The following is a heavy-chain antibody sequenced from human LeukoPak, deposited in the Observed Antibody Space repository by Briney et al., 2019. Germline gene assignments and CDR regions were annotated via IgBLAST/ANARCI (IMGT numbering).Heavy chain of an antibody. CDR3: ARALRPLVQTPYLYFDL. CDR1: GYTFTNYY. D-gene: IGHD4/OR15-4a*01. Sequence: ASVKVSCKASGYTFTNYYMHWVRQAPGQGLEWMGRIIPFFGTTNYAQKLQGRVTITTDESTSTAYMELNSLRSEDTAVYYCARALRPLVQTPYLYFDLWGRGTLVTVSS. J-gene: IGHJ2*01. V-gene: IGHV1-69*05. CDR2: IIPFFGTT.